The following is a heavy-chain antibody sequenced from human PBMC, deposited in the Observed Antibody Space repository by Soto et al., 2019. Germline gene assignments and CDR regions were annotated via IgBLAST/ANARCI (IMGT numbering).Heavy chain of an antibody. Sequence: EVQLVDSGGGLVQPGGSLRLSCAASGFTFSSYWMHWVRQAPGKGLVWVSRINSDGSTTSYADSVKGRFTISRDNAKHTLYLQMHSLGAEDTYVYSSARGPPYSCPDYWGQGTLVTVSS. V-gene: IGHV3-74*01. D-gene: IGHD2-15*01. CDR2: INSDGSTT. CDR1: GFTFSSYW. CDR3: ARGPPYSCPDY. J-gene: IGHJ4*02.